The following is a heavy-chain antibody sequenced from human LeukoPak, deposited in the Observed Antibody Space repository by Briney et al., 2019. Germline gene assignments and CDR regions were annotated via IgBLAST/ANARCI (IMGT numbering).Heavy chain of an antibody. D-gene: IGHD3-22*01. V-gene: IGHV3-74*01. CDR2: XXRDGSST. J-gene: IGHJ4*02. CDR1: GLTCSSYW. Sequence: GGSLRLSCAACGLTCSSYWMHWVRQAPGKGLXXXXXXXRDGSSTSYADSVKGRFTISRDNAKNTLYLQMNSLRAEDTAVYYCARDNYDSSGYYYSRRRGIDYWGQGTLVTVSS. CDR3: ARDNYDSSGYYYSRRRGIDY.